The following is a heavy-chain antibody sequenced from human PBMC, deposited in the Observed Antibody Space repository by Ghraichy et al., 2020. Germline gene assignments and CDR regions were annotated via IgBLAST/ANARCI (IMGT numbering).Heavy chain of an antibody. CDR1: GYTFTSYY. V-gene: IGHV1-46*01. Sequence: ASVKVSCKASGYTFTSYYMHWVRQAPGQGLEWMGIINPSGGSTSYAQKFQDRVTMTRDTSTSTVYMELSSLRSEDTAVYYCVREFSSSWPFDYWGQGTLVTVSS. CDR2: INPSGGST. CDR3: VREFSSSWPFDY. J-gene: IGHJ4*02. D-gene: IGHD6-13*01.